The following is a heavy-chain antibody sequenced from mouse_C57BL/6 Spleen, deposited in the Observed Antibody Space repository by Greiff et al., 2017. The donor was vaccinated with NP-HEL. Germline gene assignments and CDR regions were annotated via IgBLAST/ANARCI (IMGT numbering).Heavy chain of an antibody. CDR1: GYTFTSYW. J-gene: IGHJ2*01. CDR3: ARSPYYGSSSYYFDY. D-gene: IGHD1-1*01. CDR2: IDPSDSET. V-gene: IGHV1-52*01. Sequence: QVQLQQSGAELVRPGSSVKLSCKASGYTFTSYWMHWVKQRPIQGLEWIGNIDPSDSETHYNQKFKDKATLTVDKSSSTAYMQLSSLTSEDSAVYYCARSPYYGSSSYYFDYWGQGTTLTVSS.